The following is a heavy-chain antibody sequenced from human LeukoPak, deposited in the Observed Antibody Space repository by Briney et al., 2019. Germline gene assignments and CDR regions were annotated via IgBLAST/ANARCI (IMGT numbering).Heavy chain of an antibody. Sequence: PGGSLRLSCAASGFTFSTYWMTWVRQAPGKGLEWVANINQDGTEKNYVDSVKGRFTISRDNPKNTLYLQMNSLRPEDTAVYYCATDSSSRIQLWTPLKYWGQGTLVTVSS. CDR2: INQDGTEK. V-gene: IGHV3-7*01. CDR1: GFTFSTYW. D-gene: IGHD5-18*01. J-gene: IGHJ4*02. CDR3: ATDSSSRIQLWTPLKY.